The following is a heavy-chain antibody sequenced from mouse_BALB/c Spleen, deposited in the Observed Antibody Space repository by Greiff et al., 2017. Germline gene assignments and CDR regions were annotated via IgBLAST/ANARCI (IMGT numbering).Heavy chain of an antibody. CDR2: ISSGGGNT. D-gene: IGHD2-4*01. CDR3: ARGDYDPAWFAY. Sequence: EVQVVESGGGLVQPGGSRKLSCAASGFTFSSFGMHWVRQAPEKGLEWVATISSGGGNTYYPDSVKGRFTISRDNAKNNLYLQMSSLRSEDTALYYCARGDYDPAWFAYWGQGTLVTVSA. J-gene: IGHJ3*01. V-gene: IGHV5-9*03. CDR1: GFTFSSFG.